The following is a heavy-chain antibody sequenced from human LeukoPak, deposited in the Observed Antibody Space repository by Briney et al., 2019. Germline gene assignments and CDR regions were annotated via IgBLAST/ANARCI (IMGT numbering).Heavy chain of an antibody. CDR2: MNPNSGNT. D-gene: IGHD3-3*01. CDR3: ARSYYDFWSGYYTNLYYFDY. CDR1: GYTFTSYD. Sequence: ASVKLSCKASGYTFTSYDINWVRQATGQGLEWMGWMNPNSGNTGYAQKFQGRVTITRNTSISTAYMELSSLRSEDTAVYYCARSYYDFWSGYYTNLYYFDYWGQGTLVTVSS. V-gene: IGHV1-8*03. J-gene: IGHJ4*02.